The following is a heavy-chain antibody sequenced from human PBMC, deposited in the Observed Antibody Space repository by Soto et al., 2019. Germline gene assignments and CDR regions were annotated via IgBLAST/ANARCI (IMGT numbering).Heavy chain of an antibody. V-gene: IGHV3-64D*06. CDR3: VKGRAKRCSGTSCGLWLEV. D-gene: IGHD6-19*01. CDR2: INTSREGT. J-gene: IGHJ6*01. Sequence: PGGSLTLSCAASGFTFKSHAMHCVRQAPGKGLEYISTINTSREGTFYADAVSGRFVVSKDNSNNTLDLQMTGLKHEDTGVYYCVKGRAKRCSGTSCGLWLEVWRQGTTVTVSS. CDR1: GFTFKSHA.